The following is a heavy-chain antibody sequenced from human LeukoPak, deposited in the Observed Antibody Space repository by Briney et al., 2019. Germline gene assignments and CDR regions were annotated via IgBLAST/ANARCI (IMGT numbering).Heavy chain of an antibody. CDR3: ATRGYSGYSPFDY. Sequence: ASVKVSCKASEYTFTSYDINWVRQATGQGLEWMGWMNPNSGNTGYAQKFQGRVTMTRNTSISTAYMELSSLRPEDTAVYYCATRGYSGYSPFDYWGQGTLVTVSS. D-gene: IGHD5-12*01. CDR2: MNPNSGNT. J-gene: IGHJ4*02. V-gene: IGHV1-8*01. CDR1: EYTFTSYD.